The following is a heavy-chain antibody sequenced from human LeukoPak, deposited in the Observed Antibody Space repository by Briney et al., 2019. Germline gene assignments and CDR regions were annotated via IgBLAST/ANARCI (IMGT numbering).Heavy chain of an antibody. J-gene: IGHJ5*02. Sequence: GGSLRLSCAASGFTFSSYWMSWVRQAPGKGLEWVANIKQDGSEKYYVDPVKGRFSISRDNAKNSLYLQMNSLRAEDTAVYYCARDDCSSISCYHNWFDPWGQGTLVTVSS. CDR3: ARDDCSSISCYHNWFDP. D-gene: IGHD2-2*01. CDR1: GFTFSSYW. V-gene: IGHV3-7*01. CDR2: IKQDGSEK.